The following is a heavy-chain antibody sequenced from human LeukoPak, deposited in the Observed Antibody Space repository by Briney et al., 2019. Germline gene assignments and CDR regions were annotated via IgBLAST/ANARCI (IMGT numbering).Heavy chain of an antibody. D-gene: IGHD6-19*01. CDR1: GGSISSSSYN. CDR3: ARAVAGTLDY. J-gene: IGHJ4*02. V-gene: IGHV4-39*01. CDR2: IYYSGTT. Sequence: PSETLSLTCIVSGGSISSSSYNWGWIRQPPGKGLEWIGSIYYSGTTYYNPSLKSRLTISVDTSKNQFSLNLSSVTAADTAVYYCARAVAGTLDYWGQGTLVTVSS.